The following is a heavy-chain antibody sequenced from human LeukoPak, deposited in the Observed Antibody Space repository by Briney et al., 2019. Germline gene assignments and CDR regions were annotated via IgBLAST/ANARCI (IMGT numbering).Heavy chain of an antibody. CDR1: GFTFSDYY. V-gene: IGHV3-11*01. D-gene: IGHD2-2*01. Sequence: GGSLRLSCAASGFTFSDYYMSWIRQAPGKGLEWLSYIGSSGHTIYYADSVKGRFTISRDNAKNSLYLQMNRLRAEDTAVYYCARDGARYCSSRSCYSGYYYYGMDVWGQGTTVTVSS. CDR2: IGSSGHTI. CDR3: ARDGARYCSSRSCYSGYYYYGMDV. J-gene: IGHJ6*02.